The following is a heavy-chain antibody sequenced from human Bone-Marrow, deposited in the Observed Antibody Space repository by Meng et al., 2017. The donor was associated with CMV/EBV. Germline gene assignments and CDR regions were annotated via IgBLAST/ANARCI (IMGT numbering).Heavy chain of an antibody. Sequence: GESLKISCKGSGYSFTSYWIGWVRQMPGKGLEWMGIIYPGDSDTRYSPSFQGQVTISADKSINTAYLHWRSLKASDTAIYYCARGLDTVMFIDNWFDPWGQGTRVTGSS. CDR1: GYSFTSYW. CDR3: ARGLDTVMFIDNWFDP. D-gene: IGHD5-18*01. J-gene: IGHJ5*02. CDR2: IYPGDSDT. V-gene: IGHV5-51*01.